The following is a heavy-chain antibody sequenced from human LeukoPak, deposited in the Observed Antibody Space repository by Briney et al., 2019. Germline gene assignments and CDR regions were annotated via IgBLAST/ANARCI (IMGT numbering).Heavy chain of an antibody. V-gene: IGHV4-34*01. J-gene: IGHJ4*02. CDR1: GFTVSSNY. Sequence: PGGSLRLSCAASGFTVSSNYMSWVRQPPGKGLEWIGEINHSGSTNYNPSLKSRVTISVDTSKNQFSLKLSSVTAADTAVYYCARGQTGPPDYWGQGTLVTVSS. CDR2: INHSGST. CDR3: ARGQTGPPDY.